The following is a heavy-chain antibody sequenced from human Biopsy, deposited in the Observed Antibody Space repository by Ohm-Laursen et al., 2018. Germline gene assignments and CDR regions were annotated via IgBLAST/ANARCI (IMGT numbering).Heavy chain of an antibody. CDR3: ATGPKRLTGTSYFES. CDR1: GKTFSDYY. J-gene: IGHJ4*02. V-gene: IGHV4-34*01. D-gene: IGHD1-7*01. Sequence: GTLSLTCEVYGKTFSDYYWSWIRQPPGKGLEWIGQINQSGRTNYNPSLKSRVNISADKSNNQFSLKLTSVTAADTAVYYCATGPKRLTGTSYFESWGRGILVTVSS. CDR2: INQSGRT.